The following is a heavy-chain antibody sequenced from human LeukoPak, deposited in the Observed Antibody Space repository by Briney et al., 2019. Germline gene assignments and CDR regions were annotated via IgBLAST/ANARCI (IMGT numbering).Heavy chain of an antibody. J-gene: IGHJ4*02. CDR1: GFTFSSYA. CDR3: AKGQYSVIVATIRGVWDYYFDY. D-gene: IGHD5-12*01. CDR2: ISGSGGST. Sequence: PGGSLRLSCAASGFTFSSYAMSWVRQAPGKGLEWVSAISGSGGSTYYADSVKGRFTISRDNSKNTLYLQMNSLRAEDTAVYYCAKGQYSVIVATIRGVWDYYFDYWGQGTLVTVSS. V-gene: IGHV3-23*01.